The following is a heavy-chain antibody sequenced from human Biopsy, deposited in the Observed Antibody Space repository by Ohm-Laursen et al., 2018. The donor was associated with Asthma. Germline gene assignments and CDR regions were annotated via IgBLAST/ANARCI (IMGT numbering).Heavy chain of an antibody. Sequence: LSLTCAASGFTFSSYWMSWVRQAPGKGLEWVANIKKDGSEKYYVDSVKGRFTISRDNAKNSLYLHMNNLRAEDTAVYYCARGGYCTSPTCPWGRYATDVWGQGTTVTVSS. CDR3: ARGGYCTSPTCPWGRYATDV. CDR2: IKKDGSEK. J-gene: IGHJ6*02. CDR1: GFTFSSYW. D-gene: IGHD2-2*01. V-gene: IGHV3-7*01.